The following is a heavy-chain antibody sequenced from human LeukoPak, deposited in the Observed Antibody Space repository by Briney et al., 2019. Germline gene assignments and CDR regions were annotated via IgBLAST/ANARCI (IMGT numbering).Heavy chain of an antibody. V-gene: IGHV1-18*01. D-gene: IGHD3-16*02. CDR2: ISAYNGNT. Sequence: ASVKVSCKASGYTFTSYGISRVRQAPGQGLEWMGWISAYNGNTNYAQKLQGRVTMTTDTSTSTAYMELRSLRSDDSAVYSCARTIFPLMITFGGVIGNTPYDYWGEGTLVTVSS. CDR1: GYTFTSYG. J-gene: IGHJ4*02. CDR3: ARTIFPLMITFGGVIGNTPYDY.